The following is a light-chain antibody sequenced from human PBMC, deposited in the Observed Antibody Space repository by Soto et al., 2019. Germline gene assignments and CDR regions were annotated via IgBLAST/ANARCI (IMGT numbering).Light chain of an antibody. CDR3: QQRSNWPPYT. J-gene: IGKJ2*01. CDR2: DAS. CDR1: QSVSSY. Sequence: DIVLTQSPATLSLSPGERATLSCRASQSVSSYLAWYQQKPGQAPRLLIYDASNSATGIPARFSGSGAGTDFTLTISSLESEDIAVYYCQQRSNWPPYTVGQGTKLEIK. V-gene: IGKV3-11*01.